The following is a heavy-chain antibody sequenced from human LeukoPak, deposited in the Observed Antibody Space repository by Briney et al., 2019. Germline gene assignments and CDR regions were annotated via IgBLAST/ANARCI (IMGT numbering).Heavy chain of an antibody. CDR1: GGSVSSGSYY. CDR3: ARQQGPFFFDY. V-gene: IGHV4-61*01. J-gene: IGHJ4*02. CDR2: IYYSGST. D-gene: IGHD1/OR15-1a*01. Sequence: KASETLSLTGTVSGGSVSSGSYYWSWIRQPPGKGLEWIGYIYYSGSTNYNSSLKSRVTISVDTSKNQLSLKLSSVTAADTAVYYCARQQGPFFFDYWGQGWLVTVSS.